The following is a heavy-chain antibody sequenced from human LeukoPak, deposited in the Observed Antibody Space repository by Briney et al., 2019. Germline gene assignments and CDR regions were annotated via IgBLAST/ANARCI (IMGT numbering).Heavy chain of an antibody. CDR3: ARVPHAMVRGVIITEFYFDY. V-gene: IGHV3-21*01. CDR2: ISSSSNYI. CDR1: GLTFSSYS. D-gene: IGHD3-10*01. J-gene: IGHJ4*02. Sequence: PGGSLRLSCAASGLTFSSYSMNWVRQAPGKGLEWVSSISSSSNYIYYADSVKGRFTISRDNAKNSLYLEMNSLRAEDTAVYYCARVPHAMVRGVIITEFYFDYWGQGTLVTVSS.